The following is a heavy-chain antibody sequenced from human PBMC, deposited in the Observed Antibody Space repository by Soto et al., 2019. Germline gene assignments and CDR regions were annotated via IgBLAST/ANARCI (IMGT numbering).Heavy chain of an antibody. D-gene: IGHD6-19*01. J-gene: IGHJ6*02. CDR1: GSPISRGDYY. CDR3: ARDFTDSSGPTLGMGV. V-gene: IGHV4-30-4*01. CDR2: IYYSGST. Sequence: TLSLTCSLSGSPISRGDYYWCWIRQPPGKGLEWIGYIYYSGSTYYNPSLKSRVTISVDTSKNQFSLKLSSVTAADTAVFYCARDFTDSSGPTLGMGVWGQGTTVTVSS.